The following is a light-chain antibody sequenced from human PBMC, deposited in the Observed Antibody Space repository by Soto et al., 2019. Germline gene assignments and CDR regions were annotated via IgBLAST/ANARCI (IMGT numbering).Light chain of an antibody. J-gene: IGLJ1*01. Sequence: QSALTQPASVSGSPGQSITISCTGTSSDVGGYNYVSWYQQYPGKAPKLMIYHVSNRPSGVSNRFSGSKYGNSASLTISGLQAEDEADYYCSSYTSTSTYVFGTGTKVTVL. V-gene: IGLV2-14*01. CDR2: HVS. CDR3: SSYTSTSTYV. CDR1: SSDVGGYNY.